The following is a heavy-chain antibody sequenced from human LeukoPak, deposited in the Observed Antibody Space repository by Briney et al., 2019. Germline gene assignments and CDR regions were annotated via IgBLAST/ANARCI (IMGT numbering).Heavy chain of an antibody. V-gene: IGHV3-30*18. CDR2: ISYDGSNK. CDR1: GFTFSSYG. D-gene: IGHD5-18*01. CDR3: AKEEQYSYAI. Sequence: PGESLKISCAASGFTFSSYGMHWVRQAPGKGPEWVAVISYDGSNKYYADSVKGRFTISRDNSKNTLYLQMNSLRAEDTAVYYCAKEEQYSYAIWGQGTLVTVSS. J-gene: IGHJ4*02.